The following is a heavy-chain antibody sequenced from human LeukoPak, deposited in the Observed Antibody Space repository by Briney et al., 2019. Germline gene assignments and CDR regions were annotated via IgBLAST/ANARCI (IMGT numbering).Heavy chain of an antibody. CDR2: VSSNGGNT. V-gene: IGHV3-64*01. CDR1: GFTFNSNA. Sequence: GGSLRLSCAASGFTFNSNAMHWVRQAPGKGLEYVSGVSSNGGNTYYAKSVKDRFTISRDNSKNTVSLQMGSLRPEDTAVYYCARGGRYTASSEVGSWGQGILVTVFS. CDR3: ARGGRYTASSEVGS. D-gene: IGHD3-16*01. J-gene: IGHJ5*02.